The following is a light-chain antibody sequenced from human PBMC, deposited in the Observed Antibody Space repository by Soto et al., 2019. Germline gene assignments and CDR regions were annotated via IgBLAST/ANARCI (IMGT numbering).Light chain of an antibody. V-gene: IGLV1-40*01. J-gene: IGLJ2*01. CDR3: QSYDSSLRAV. CDR2: GSS. Sequence: QSVLTQPPSVSGAPGQRVTISCTGSSSNIGAGYDVHWYQQLPGTAPKLLIYGSSSRPSGVPDRFSGSKSGTSASLAISGLQAEDEADYYCQSYDSSLRAVFGGGTQLTVL. CDR1: SSNIGAGYD.